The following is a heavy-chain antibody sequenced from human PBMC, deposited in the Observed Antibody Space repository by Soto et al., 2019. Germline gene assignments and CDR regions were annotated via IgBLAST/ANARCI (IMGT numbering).Heavy chain of an antibody. CDR2: IIPIFGTA. V-gene: IGHV1-69*13. D-gene: IGHD1-26*01. CDR3: AREMRYSGSYYPLYNWFDP. J-gene: IGHJ5*02. Sequence: GASVKVSCKASGGTFSSYAISWVRQAPGQGLEWMGGIIPIFGTANYAQKFQGRVTITADESTSTAYMELSSLRSEDTAVYYCAREMRYSGSYYPLYNWFDPWGQGTLFT. CDR1: GGTFSSYA.